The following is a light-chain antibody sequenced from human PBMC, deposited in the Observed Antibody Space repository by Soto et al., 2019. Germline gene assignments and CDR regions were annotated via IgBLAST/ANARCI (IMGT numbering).Light chain of an antibody. V-gene: IGKV2D-29*02. CDR2: GVS. J-gene: IGKJ5*01. CDR3: MQSTQLPPT. Sequence: DIVMTQPPLSLSVAPGHPASISCQSSQSLLHITGETFLFWYLQKPGQSPQLLIYGVSTRVSGVPDRFSGSGSGTDFTLEISRVETDDVGIYYCMQSTQLPPTFGQGTRLEN. CDR1: QSLLHITGETF.